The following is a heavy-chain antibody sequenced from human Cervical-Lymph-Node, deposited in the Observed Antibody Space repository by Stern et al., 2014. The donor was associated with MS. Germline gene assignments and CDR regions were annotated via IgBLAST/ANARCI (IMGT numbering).Heavy chain of an antibody. CDR1: GYTFSNFD. D-gene: IGHD2-21*02. J-gene: IGHJ4*02. CDR2: IDPNRDTT. CDR3: ARGREVYMVTSAFDS. Sequence: VQLVESGAEVKKPGASVKVSCKASGYTFSNFDINWVRQATGQGLVWMGRIDPNRDTTRYAQKFQGRVTMTRDTSISTAYMELSSLRSDDTAVYYCARGREVYMVTSAFDSWGQGTLVTVSS. V-gene: IGHV1-8*01.